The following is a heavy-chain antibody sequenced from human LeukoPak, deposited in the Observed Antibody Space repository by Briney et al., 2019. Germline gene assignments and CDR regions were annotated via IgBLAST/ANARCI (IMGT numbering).Heavy chain of an antibody. J-gene: IGHJ4*02. CDR2: IYSGGST. CDR3: AKDLLSEKDFWSGYSY. V-gene: IGHV3-53*01. D-gene: IGHD3-3*01. Sequence: GGSLRLSCAASGFTVSSNYMSWVRQAPGKGLEWVSVIYSGGSTYYADSVKGRFTISRDNSKNTLYLQMNSLRAEDTAVYYCAKDLLSEKDFWSGYSYWGQGTLVTVSS. CDR1: GFTVSSNY.